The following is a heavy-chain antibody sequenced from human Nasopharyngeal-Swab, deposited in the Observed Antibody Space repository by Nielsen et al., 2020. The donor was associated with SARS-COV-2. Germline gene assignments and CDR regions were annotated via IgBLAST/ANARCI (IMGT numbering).Heavy chain of an antibody. V-gene: IGHV1-69*13. J-gene: IGHJ4*02. CDR3: AKPRYDYVWGSFPDY. Sequence: SVKVSCKASGGTFSSYAISWVRQAPGQGLEWMGGIIPIFGTANYAQKFQGRVTITADESTSTAYMELSSLRSEDTAVYYCAKPRYDYVWGSFPDYWGQGTLVTVSS. D-gene: IGHD3-16*01. CDR1: GGTFSSYA. CDR2: IIPIFGTA.